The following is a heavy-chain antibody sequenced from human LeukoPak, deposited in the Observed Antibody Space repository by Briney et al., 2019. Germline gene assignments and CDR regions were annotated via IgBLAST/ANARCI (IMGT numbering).Heavy chain of an antibody. D-gene: IGHD6-13*01. J-gene: IGHJ6*03. CDR2: INHSGST. CDR3: ARGRAGYSSSWFGGYYYYMDV. Sequence: SETLSLTCAVYGGSFSGYYWSWIRQPPGKGLEWIGEINHSGSTNYNPSLKSRVTISVDTSKNQFSLKLSSVTAADTAVYYCARGRAGYSSSWFGGYYYYMDVWSKGTTVTVSS. CDR1: GGSFSGYY. V-gene: IGHV4-34*01.